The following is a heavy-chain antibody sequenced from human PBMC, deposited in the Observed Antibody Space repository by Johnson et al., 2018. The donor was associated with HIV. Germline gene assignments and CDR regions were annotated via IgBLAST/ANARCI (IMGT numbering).Heavy chain of an antibody. J-gene: IGHJ3*01. CDR1: GFTFSRYW. V-gene: IGHV3-7*05. CDR3: ARDSWPSSPDAFDL. Sequence: VQLVESGGGLVQPGGSLRLSCVASGFTFSRYWMTWVRQAPGKGLEWVANIKEDGREKYYVDSVKGGFTISRDNAKNSLYLQMNSLRAEDTAVYYCARDSWPSSPDAFDLWGQGTMVTVSS. CDR2: IKEDGREK.